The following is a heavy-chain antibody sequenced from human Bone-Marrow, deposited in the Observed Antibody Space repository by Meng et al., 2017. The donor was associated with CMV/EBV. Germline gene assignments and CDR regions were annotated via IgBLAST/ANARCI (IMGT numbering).Heavy chain of an antibody. CDR3: ARALWSGYYEGNYYYYYGMDV. V-gene: IGHV3-33*01. CDR2: IWYDGSNK. D-gene: IGHD3-3*01. CDR1: GFTFSSYG. Sequence: GESLKISCAASGFTFSSYGMHWVRQAPGKGLEWVAVIWYDGSNKYYADSVKGRFTISRDNAKNSLYLQMNSLRAEDTAVYYCARALWSGYYEGNYYYYYGMDVWGQGTTVTVSS. J-gene: IGHJ6*02.